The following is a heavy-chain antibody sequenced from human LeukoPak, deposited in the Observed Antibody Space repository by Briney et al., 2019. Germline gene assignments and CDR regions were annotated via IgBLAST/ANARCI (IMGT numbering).Heavy chain of an antibody. D-gene: IGHD3-16*01. CDR3: TKAGPYDWVDREGYYFDY. V-gene: IGHV3-23*01. CDR1: GFTFSSYA. J-gene: IGHJ4*02. Sequence: LGGSLKLSCAASGFTFSSYAMSWVRQAPGKGLEWVSAISGSGGSTYYADSVKGRFTISRDNSKNTLYLQMNSLRAEDTAVYYCTKAGPYDWVDREGYYFDYWGQGTLVTVSS. CDR2: ISGSGGST.